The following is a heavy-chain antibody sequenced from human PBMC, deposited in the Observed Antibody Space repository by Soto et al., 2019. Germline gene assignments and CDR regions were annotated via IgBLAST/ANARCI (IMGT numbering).Heavy chain of an antibody. CDR1: GYTFTGYY. CDR2: INPNSGGT. V-gene: IGHV1-2*04. J-gene: IGHJ3*02. CDR3: AKERIAAAGVPEDAFDI. D-gene: IGHD6-13*01. Sequence: ASVKVSCKASGYTFTGYYMHWVRQAPGQGLEWMGWINPNSGGTNYAQKFQGWVTMTRDTSISTAYMELSRLRSDDTAVYYCAKERIAAAGVPEDAFDIWGQGTMVTVSS.